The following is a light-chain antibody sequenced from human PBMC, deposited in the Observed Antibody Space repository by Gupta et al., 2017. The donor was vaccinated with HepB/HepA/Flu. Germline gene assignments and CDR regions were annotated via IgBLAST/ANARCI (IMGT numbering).Light chain of an antibody. V-gene: IGKV4-1*01. CDR2: WAS. CDR1: QSVLYDSNKKND. CDR3: QQYLRTPRK. Sequence: DILMTQSPYPLAVSLGERATITCKSSQSVLYDSNKKNDLAWYQQIPGKPPKLLIYWASTRESGVPDRVSGSGSGTEFNLNISSLQAEDVAVYYGQQYLRTPRKFGQGTKVEIK. J-gene: IGKJ1*01.